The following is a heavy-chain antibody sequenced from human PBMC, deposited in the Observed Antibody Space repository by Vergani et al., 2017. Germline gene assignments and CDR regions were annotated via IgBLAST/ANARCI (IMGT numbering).Heavy chain of an antibody. J-gene: IGHJ4*02. V-gene: IGHV4-59*01. CDR2: IYYSGST. D-gene: IGHD3-3*01. CDR1: GGSISSYY. CDR3: ARDSPTIFFDY. Sequence: QVQLQESGPGLVKPSETLSLTCTVSGGSISSYYWSWIRQPPGKGLEWIGYIYYSGSTNYNPSLKRRVTISVDTSKNQFSLKLSSVTAADTAVYYCARDSPTIFFDYWGQGTLVTVSS.